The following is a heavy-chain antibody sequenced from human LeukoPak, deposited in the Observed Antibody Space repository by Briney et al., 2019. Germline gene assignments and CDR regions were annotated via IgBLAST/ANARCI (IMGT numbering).Heavy chain of an antibody. V-gene: IGHV3-74*01. J-gene: IGHJ4*02. CDR1: GFTFSSYW. Sequence: GGSLRLSCAPSGFTFSSYWMHWVRQAPGKGLVCVSRISTAGRSAKYADFVEGRFTISRENTKNTLYLQMNRLRAEDTAAYYCVRGNFNGGIDYWGQGTLVTVSS. CDR2: ISTAGRSA. CDR3: VRGNFNGGIDY.